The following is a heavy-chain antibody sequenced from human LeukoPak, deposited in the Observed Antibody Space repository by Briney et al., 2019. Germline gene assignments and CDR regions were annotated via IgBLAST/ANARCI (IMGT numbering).Heavy chain of an antibody. J-gene: IGHJ4*02. CDR2: ISAYNGNT. D-gene: IGHD3-3*01. CDR3: ARDVRFTIFGVVTPDY. V-gene: IGHV1-18*01. Sequence: ASVKVSCKASGYTFTSYGISWVRQAPGQGLEWMGWISAYNGNTNYAQKLQGRVTMTTDTSTSTAYMELRSLRSDDTAVYYCARDVRFTIFGVVTPDYWGQGTLVTVSS. CDR1: GYTFTSYG.